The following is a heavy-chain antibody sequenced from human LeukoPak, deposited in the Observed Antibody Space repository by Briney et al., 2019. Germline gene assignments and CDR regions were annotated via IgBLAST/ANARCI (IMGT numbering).Heavy chain of an antibody. D-gene: IGHD2-2*02. J-gene: IGHJ5*02. V-gene: IGHV1-2*02. CDR1: GYTFSGYY. CDR2: INPNSGGT. CDR3: ARAVPGPGAILWFDP. Sequence: ASVKVSCKASGYTFSGYYIHWVRQAPGQGLEWMGWINPNSGGTNYAQKFQGRVTMTRDTSISTVYMEMSRLRYDDTAVYYCARAVPGPGAILWFDPWGQGTLVTVSS.